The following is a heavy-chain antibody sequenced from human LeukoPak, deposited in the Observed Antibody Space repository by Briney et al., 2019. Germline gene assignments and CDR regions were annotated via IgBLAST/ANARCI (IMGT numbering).Heavy chain of an antibody. CDR3: AKADTENYMDV. CDR1: GFTFSSHG. CDR2: ISGSGGST. J-gene: IGHJ6*03. Sequence: GGSLRLSCAASGFTFSSHGMSWVRQTPGKGLEWVSAISGSGGSTYYADSVKGRFTISRDNSKNTLYLQMNSLRAEDTAVYYCAKADTENYMDVWGKGTTVTVSS. V-gene: IGHV3-23*01.